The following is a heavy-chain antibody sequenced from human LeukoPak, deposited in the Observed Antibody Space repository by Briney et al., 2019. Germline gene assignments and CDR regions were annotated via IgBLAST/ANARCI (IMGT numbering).Heavy chain of an antibody. V-gene: IGHV3-53*01. CDR3: ARGLMYYDSSDFGDY. J-gene: IGHJ4*02. CDR1: GSTVSSSY. CDR2: IYSGGVT. Sequence: PGGSLRLSCAASGSTVSSSYMSWVRQAPGKGPEWVSVIYSGGVTYYADSVKGRSTISRDNSKNTLYLQMDSLRAEDTAVYYCARGLMYYDSSDFGDYWGQGTLVTVSS. D-gene: IGHD3-22*01.